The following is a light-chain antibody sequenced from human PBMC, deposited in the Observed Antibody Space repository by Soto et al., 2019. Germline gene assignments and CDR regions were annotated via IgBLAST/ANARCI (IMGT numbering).Light chain of an antibody. J-gene: IGLJ1*01. CDR1: SSNIGSNT. CDR2: GNN. CDR3: ATWDDSLTAFYV. V-gene: IGLV1-44*01. Sequence: QSVLTQPPSASGTPGQRVAISCSGSSSNIGSNTVNWYQQLPGTAPKLLIYGNNQRPSGVPDRFSGSKSGTSASLAISGLQSEDEADYYCATWDDSLTAFYVFGTGTKVTV.